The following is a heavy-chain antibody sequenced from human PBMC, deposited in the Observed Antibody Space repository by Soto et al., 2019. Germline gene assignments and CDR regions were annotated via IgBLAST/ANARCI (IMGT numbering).Heavy chain of an antibody. CDR3: AASSTVTTWGVY. Sequence: QVQLVQSGAEVKKPGSSVKVSCKASGGTFSSYTISWVRQAPGQGLEWMGRIIPILGIANYAQKFQGRVTITANKPTSTAYMELSSLRSEDTAVYSCAASSTVTTWGVYWGQGTLVTVSS. V-gene: IGHV1-69*02. D-gene: IGHD4-17*01. CDR2: IIPILGIA. J-gene: IGHJ4*02. CDR1: GGTFSSYT.